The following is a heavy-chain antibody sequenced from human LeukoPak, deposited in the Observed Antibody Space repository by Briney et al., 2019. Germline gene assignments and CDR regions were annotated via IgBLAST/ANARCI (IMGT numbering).Heavy chain of an antibody. CDR1: GFTFSTYG. Sequence: TGGSLRLSCVASGFTFSTYGMSWVRQAPGKGLEWVSAISGSGGSTYYADSVKGRFTISRDNSKNTLYLQMNSLRAEDTAVYYCARDPTGYCSGGSCDDAFDIWGQGTMVTVSS. CDR3: ARDPTGYCSGGSCDDAFDI. CDR2: ISGSGGST. V-gene: IGHV3-23*01. D-gene: IGHD2-15*01. J-gene: IGHJ3*02.